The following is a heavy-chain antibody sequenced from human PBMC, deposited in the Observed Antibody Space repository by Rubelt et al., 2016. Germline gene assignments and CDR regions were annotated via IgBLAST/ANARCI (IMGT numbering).Heavy chain of an antibody. V-gene: IGHV3-7*01. CDR3: ARETQPTVTTRGEVDY. D-gene: IGHD4-17*01. CDR2: IKQDGSEK. J-gene: IGHJ4*02. Sequence: GLEWVANIKQDGSEKYYVDSVKGRFTISRDNAKNSLYLQMNSLRAEDTAVYYCARETQPTVTTRGEVDYWGQGTLVTVSS.